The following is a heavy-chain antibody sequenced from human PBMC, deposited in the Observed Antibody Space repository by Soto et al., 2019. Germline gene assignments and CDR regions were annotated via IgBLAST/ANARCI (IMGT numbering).Heavy chain of an antibody. Sequence: QVQLVQSGAEVKKPGASVKVSCKAAGYTFTGYYMHWVRQSPGQGREWMGLINPNSGGTDYAQKFQGWVTMTRETSISTAYMELSRLRSDDTAVYYCARGCPGHIVPAALYSLWFDPWGQGTLVTVSS. CDR1: GYTFTGYY. D-gene: IGHD2-2*01. J-gene: IGHJ5*02. CDR2: INPNSGGT. V-gene: IGHV1-2*04. CDR3: ARGCPGHIVPAALYSLWFDP.